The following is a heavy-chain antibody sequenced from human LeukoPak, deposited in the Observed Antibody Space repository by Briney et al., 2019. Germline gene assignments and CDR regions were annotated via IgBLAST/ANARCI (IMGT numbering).Heavy chain of an antibody. CDR1: GGSISSSSYH. V-gene: IGHV4-39*01. D-gene: IGHD1-26*01. Sequence: SETLSLTCTVSGGSISSSSYHWAWIRQPSGKGLEWIGNIYYSGSTYYNPSLKSRVTISVGTSKNQFSLRLSSVTAADTAVYYCAGHLRSGVDYWGQGTLVTVSS. CDR3: AGHLRSGVDY. J-gene: IGHJ4*02. CDR2: IYYSGST.